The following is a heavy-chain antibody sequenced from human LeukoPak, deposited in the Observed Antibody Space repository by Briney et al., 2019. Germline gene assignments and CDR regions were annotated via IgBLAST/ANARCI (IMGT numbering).Heavy chain of an antibody. V-gene: IGHV3-30*03. CDR3: TRDLSSGSAPHAFDI. Sequence: PGGSLRLSCAASGFTFSSYGMHWVRQAPGKGLEWVAVISYDGSNKYYADSVKGRFTISRDNSKNTLYLQLNSLRAEDTAVYYCTRDLSSGSAPHAFDIWGQGTMVTVSS. J-gene: IGHJ3*02. D-gene: IGHD3-10*01. CDR2: ISYDGSNK. CDR1: GFTFSSYG.